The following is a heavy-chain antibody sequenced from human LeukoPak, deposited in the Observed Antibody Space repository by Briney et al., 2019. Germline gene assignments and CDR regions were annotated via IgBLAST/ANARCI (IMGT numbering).Heavy chain of an antibody. CDR3: AKDLRVGYCSSTNCPEAFDI. V-gene: IGHV3-30*02. CDR2: IRYDGSNK. J-gene: IGHJ3*02. CDR1: GFTFSSYG. D-gene: IGHD2-2*01. Sequence: GGSLRPSCAASGFTFSSYGIHWARQAPGKGLEWVTFIRYDGSNKYYADSVKGRFTISRDNSKNTLYLQMNSLRAEDTAVYYCAKDLRVGYCSSTNCPEAFDIWGQGTMATVSS.